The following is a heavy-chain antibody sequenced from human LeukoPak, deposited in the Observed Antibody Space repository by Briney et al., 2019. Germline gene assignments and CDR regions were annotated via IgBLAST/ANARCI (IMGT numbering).Heavy chain of an antibody. V-gene: IGHV3-23*01. CDR2: ISGSGDST. D-gene: IGHD3-9*01. CDR1: GFTFSTYG. Sequence: PGGSLRLSCAASGFTFSTYGMSWVRQAPGKGLEWVSAISGSGDSTYYADSVKGRFTISRDNSNNTLYLQMNSLRVEDTAVYYCAKDAERLRFFDWPPGLYWGQGILVTVSS. CDR3: AKDAERLRFFDWPPGLY. J-gene: IGHJ4*02.